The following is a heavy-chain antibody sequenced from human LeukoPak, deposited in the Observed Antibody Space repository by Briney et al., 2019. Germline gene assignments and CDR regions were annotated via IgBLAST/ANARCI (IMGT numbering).Heavy chain of an antibody. J-gene: IGHJ5*02. CDR1: GGSFSGYY. V-gene: IGHV4-34*01. CDR3: ARAEGYCSSTSCPGRWFDP. CDR2: INHSVRP. D-gene: IGHD2-2*01. Sequence: SETLSLTCAVDGGSFSGYYCSWIRQPPGKWLEWIGEINHSVRPNHNPSPKRRVTIPLDTPTNPFSLKLSSVTAADTAVYYCARAEGYCSSTSCPGRWFDPWGQGTLVTVSS.